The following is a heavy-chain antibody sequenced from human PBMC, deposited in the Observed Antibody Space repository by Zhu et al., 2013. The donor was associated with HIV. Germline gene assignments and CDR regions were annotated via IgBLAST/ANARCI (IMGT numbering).Heavy chain of an antibody. V-gene: IGHV1-69*01. CDR1: GGTFSSYA. CDR3: ARSTDRGLGYCSSTSCYIPHYWYFDL. J-gene: IGHJ2*01. Sequence: QVQLVQSGAEVKKPGSSVKVSCKASGGTFSSYAISWVRQAPGQGLEWMGGIIPIFGTANYAQKFQGRVTITADESTSTAYMELSSLRSEDTAVYYCARSTDRGLGYCSSTSCYIPHYWYFDLWGRGTLVTVSS. CDR2: IIPIFGTA. D-gene: IGHD2-2*02.